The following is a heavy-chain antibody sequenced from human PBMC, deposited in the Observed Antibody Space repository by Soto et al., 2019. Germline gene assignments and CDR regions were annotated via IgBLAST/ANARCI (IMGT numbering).Heavy chain of an antibody. J-gene: IGHJ5*02. CDR2: INPSGGST. CDR3: ARDQYSSGRARWLDP. D-gene: IGHD6-19*01. Sequence: ASVKVSCKASGYTFTSYYMHWVRQAPGQGLEWMGIINPSGGSTSYAQKFQGRVTMTRDTSTSTVYMELSSLRSEDTAVYYCARDQYSSGRARWLDPWGQGTLVTVYS. V-gene: IGHV1-46*01. CDR1: GYTFTSYY.